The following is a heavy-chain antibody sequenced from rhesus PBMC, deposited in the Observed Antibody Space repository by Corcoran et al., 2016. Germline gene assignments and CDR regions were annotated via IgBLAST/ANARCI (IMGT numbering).Heavy chain of an antibody. V-gene: IGHV4-65*01. Sequence: QVQLQESGPGLVKPSETLSLTCAVSGGSVSSSNWWSWIRQPPGKGLEWIAYISGSSGGTSSNPSLKSRVTISRDTSKNQFSLNLSSVTAADTAVYYCARVVVSGVKKYYYGLDSWGQGVVVTVSS. J-gene: IGHJ6*01. CDR3: ARVVVSGVKKYYYGLDS. CDR1: GGSVSSSNW. CDR2: ISGSSGGT. D-gene: IGHD2-15*01.